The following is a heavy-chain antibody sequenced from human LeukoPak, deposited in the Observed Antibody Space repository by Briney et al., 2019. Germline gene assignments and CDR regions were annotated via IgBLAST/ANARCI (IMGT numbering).Heavy chain of an antibody. D-gene: IGHD5-12*01. Sequence: ASVKVSCKASGYTFTGYYMHWVRQAPGQGLEWIGWINPNSGGTNYAQKFQGRVTMTRNTSISTAYMELSSLRSEDTAVYYCARVVVDSGYDYSPYYYYGMDVWGQGTTVTVSS. CDR3: ARVVVDSGYDYSPYYYYGMDV. J-gene: IGHJ6*02. V-gene: IGHV1-2*02. CDR2: INPNSGGT. CDR1: GYTFTGYY.